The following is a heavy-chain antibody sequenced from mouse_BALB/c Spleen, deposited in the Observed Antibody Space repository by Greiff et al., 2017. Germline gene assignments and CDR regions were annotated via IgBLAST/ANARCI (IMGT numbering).Heavy chain of an antibody. J-gene: IGHJ4*01. D-gene: IGHD2-1*01. V-gene: IGHV1-54*01. Sequence: VQLQQSGAELVRPGTSVKVSCKASGYAFTNYLIEWVKQRPGQGLEWIGVINPGSGGTNYNEKFKGKATLTADKSSSTAYMQLSSLTSDDSAVYFCARGGYGSAMDYWGQGTPVTVSS. CDR3: ARGGYGSAMDY. CDR2: INPGSGGT. CDR1: GYAFTNYL.